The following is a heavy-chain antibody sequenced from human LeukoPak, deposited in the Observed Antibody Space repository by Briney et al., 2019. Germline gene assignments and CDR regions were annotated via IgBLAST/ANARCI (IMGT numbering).Heavy chain of an antibody. V-gene: IGHV3-30*18. Sequence: GGSLRLSCAASGFTFSSYGMEWVRQAPGKGVEGVAVISYDGINKYYADSVKGRFTISRDNSKNTLYLQMNSLRAEDTAVYYCAKDSGVDTAMATDYWGQGTLVTVSS. J-gene: IGHJ4*02. CDR1: GFTFSSYG. CDR3: AKDSGVDTAMATDY. CDR2: ISYDGINK. D-gene: IGHD5-18*01.